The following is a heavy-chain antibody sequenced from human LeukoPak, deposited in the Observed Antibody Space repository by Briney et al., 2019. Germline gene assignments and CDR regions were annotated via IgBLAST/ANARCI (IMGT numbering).Heavy chain of an antibody. CDR3: ARLTSGSYFY. V-gene: IGHV3-64*01. CDR1: GFTFSSYA. CDR2: ISGNGDTT. D-gene: IGHD1-26*01. J-gene: IGHJ4*02. Sequence: GGSLRLSCAASGFTFSSYAMHWVRQAPGKGLEYVSAISGNGDTTYYANSVKGRFTISRDNSKDTLYLQMGSLRPEDMAVYYCARLTSGSYFYWGRGTLVTVSS.